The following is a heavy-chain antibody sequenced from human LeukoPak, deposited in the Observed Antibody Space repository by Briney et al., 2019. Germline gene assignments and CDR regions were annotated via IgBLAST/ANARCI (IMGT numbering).Heavy chain of an antibody. Sequence: PSETLSLTCTVSGGSISSGSYYWSWIRQPAGKGLEWIGRIYTSGSTNYNPSLKSRVAISVDTSKNQFSLKLSSVTAADTAVYYCARDRGYWYDSSGYYPVDAFDIWGQGTMVTVSS. J-gene: IGHJ3*02. V-gene: IGHV4-61*02. D-gene: IGHD3-22*01. CDR1: GGSISSGSYY. CDR3: ARDRGYWYDSSGYYPVDAFDI. CDR2: IYTSGST.